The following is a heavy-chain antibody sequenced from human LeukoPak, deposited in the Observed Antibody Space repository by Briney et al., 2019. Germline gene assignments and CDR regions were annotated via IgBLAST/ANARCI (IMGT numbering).Heavy chain of an antibody. J-gene: IGHJ5*02. V-gene: IGHV4-34*01. D-gene: IGHD3-22*01. CDR3: ARRRTYYYDSSGLSWFDP. CDR2: INHSGST. CDR1: GGSFSGYY. Sequence: SETLSLTCAVYGGSFSGYYWSWIRQPPGKGLEWIGEINHSGSTNYNPSLKSRVTISVDTSTNQFSLKLSSVTAADTAVYYCARRRTYYYDSSGLSWFDPWGQGTLVTVSS.